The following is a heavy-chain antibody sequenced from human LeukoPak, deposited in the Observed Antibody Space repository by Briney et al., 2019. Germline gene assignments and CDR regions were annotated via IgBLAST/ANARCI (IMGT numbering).Heavy chain of an antibody. CDR3: ARGTVVPAAIGD. J-gene: IGHJ4*02. Sequence: SVKVSCKASGGTFSSYALSWVRQAPGQGLEWMGRIIPILGIANYAQKFQGRVTITADKSTSTAYMELSSLRSEDTAVYYCARGTVVPAAIGDWGQGTLVTVSS. CDR1: GGTFSSYA. D-gene: IGHD2-2*01. V-gene: IGHV1-69*04. CDR2: IIPILGIA.